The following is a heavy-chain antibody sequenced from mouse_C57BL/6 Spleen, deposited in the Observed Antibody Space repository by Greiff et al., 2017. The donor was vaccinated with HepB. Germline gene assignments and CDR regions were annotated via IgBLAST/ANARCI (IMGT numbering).Heavy chain of an antibody. J-gene: IGHJ4*01. V-gene: IGHV1-4*01. Sequence: VKLQQSGAELARPGASVKMSCKASGYTFTSYTMHWVKQRPGQGLEWIGYINPSSGYTKYNQKFKDKATLTADKSSSTAYMQLSSLTSEDSAVYYCARSDDYDGYYAMDYWGQGTSVTVSS. CDR2: INPSSGYT. CDR1: GYTFTSYT. D-gene: IGHD2-4*01. CDR3: ARSDDYDGYYAMDY.